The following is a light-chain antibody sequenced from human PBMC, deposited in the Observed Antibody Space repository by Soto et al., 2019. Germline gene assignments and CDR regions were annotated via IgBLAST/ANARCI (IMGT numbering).Light chain of an antibody. Sequence: DIQMTQSPSTLSASVGDRVTITCRASQDVNIWLAWYHQKPGTAPKLLIYKASTLERGVPSRFIGSGSGTDFTLAISSLQPDDFATYYCQQYSSDSNTFGQGTRLDIK. CDR1: QDVNIW. CDR3: QQYSSDSNT. J-gene: IGKJ2*01. CDR2: KAS. V-gene: IGKV1-5*03.